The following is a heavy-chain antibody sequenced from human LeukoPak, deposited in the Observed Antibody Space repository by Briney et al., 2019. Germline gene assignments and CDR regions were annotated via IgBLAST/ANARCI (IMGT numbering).Heavy chain of an antibody. CDR1: GFTFSSYS. Sequence: GGSLRLSCAASGFTFSSYSMNWVRQAPGKGLEWVSYISSRSSTIHYADSVKGRFTISRDNAKNSLYLQMNSLRAEDTAVYYCARTLVVTAIDGFDYWGQGTLVTVSS. D-gene: IGHD2-21*02. CDR2: ISSRSSTI. J-gene: IGHJ4*02. V-gene: IGHV3-48*04. CDR3: ARTLVVTAIDGFDY.